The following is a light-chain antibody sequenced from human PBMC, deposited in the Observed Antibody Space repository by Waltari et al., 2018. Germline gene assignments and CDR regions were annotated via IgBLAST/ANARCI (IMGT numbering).Light chain of an antibody. V-gene: IGLV8-61*01. CDR3: VLYMGSGISV. J-gene: IGLJ3*02. Sequence: QTVVTQAPSFSVSHGGTVTPTSGLSSGSVSTSYYPSWYQQTPGQAPRTLIYSTNTRSSGVPDRFSGSILGDKAALTITGAQADDESAYYCVLYMGSGISVFGGGTK. CDR2: STN. CDR1: SGSVSTSYY.